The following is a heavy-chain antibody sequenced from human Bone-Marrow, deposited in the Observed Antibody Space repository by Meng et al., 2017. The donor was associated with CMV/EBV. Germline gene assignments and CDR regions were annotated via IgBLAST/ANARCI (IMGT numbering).Heavy chain of an antibody. CDR3: ARSSQVTKYYFDY. J-gene: IGHJ4*02. CDR2: INPSGGSA. CDR1: GYTFSSYY. Sequence: ASVKVSCKASGYTFSSYYMHWVRQAPGQGLEWMGIINPSGGSATYAQKFQGRVNVTRDTSTITVYMELSSLRSEDTAVYYCARSSQVTKYYFDYWGQGTLVTVSS. V-gene: IGHV1-46*01.